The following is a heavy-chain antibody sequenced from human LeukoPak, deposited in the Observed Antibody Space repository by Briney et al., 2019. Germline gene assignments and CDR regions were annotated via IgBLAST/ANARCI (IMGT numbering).Heavy chain of an antibody. CDR1: GYSFTSYW. CDR2: IYPGDSDT. Sequence: GESLKISCKGSGYSFTSYWIGWVRQMPGKGLEWMGIIYPGDSDTRYSPSFQGQVTISADKSISTAYLQWSSLKASDTAMYYCASHVLLWFGEESGAFDIWGQGTMVTVSS. CDR3: ASHVLLWFGEESGAFDI. D-gene: IGHD3-10*01. V-gene: IGHV5-51*01. J-gene: IGHJ3*02.